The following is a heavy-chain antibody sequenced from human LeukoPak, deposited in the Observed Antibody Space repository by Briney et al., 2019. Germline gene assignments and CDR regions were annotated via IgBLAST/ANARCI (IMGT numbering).Heavy chain of an antibody. CDR1: GFTFSSYA. D-gene: IGHD5-18*01. J-gene: IGHJ4*02. V-gene: IGHV3-66*01. CDR2: IYSSGTT. Sequence: PGGSLRLSCAASGFTFSSYAMSWVRQAPGKGLEWVSVIYSSGTTDYADSVKGRFTISRDNSKNTLYLQMNSLRDEDTAVYYCARAIRGYSYLGYFDYWGQGTLVTVSS. CDR3: ARAIRGYSYLGYFDY.